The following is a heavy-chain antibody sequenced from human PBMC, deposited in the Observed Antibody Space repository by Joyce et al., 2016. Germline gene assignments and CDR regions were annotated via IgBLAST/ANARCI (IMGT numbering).Heavy chain of an antibody. CDR1: GFTFSIYS. Sequence: EVQLVESGGGLIQPGGSLRLSCAASGFTFSIYSMNWVRQAPGKGLECISYITSSSTTLLYTDSVKGRFTISRDDAKNSLYLQMNSLRDEDTAVYYCATSRGHLEYWGQGTLVTVSS. CDR3: ATSRGHLEY. CDR2: ITSSSTTL. J-gene: IGHJ4*02. V-gene: IGHV3-48*02. D-gene: IGHD6-25*01.